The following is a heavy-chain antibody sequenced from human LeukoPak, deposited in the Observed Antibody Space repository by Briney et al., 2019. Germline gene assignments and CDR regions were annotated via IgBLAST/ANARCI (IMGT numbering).Heavy chain of an antibody. V-gene: IGHV3-21*04. D-gene: IGHD3-22*01. CDR1: GFTFSSYS. Sequence: GGSLRLSCAASGFTFSSYSMNWVRQAPGKGLEWVSSISSSSSYIYYADSVKGRFTISRDNAKNSLYLQMNSLRAEDTAVYYCAKDLGDSSGYYLYYFDYWGQGTLVTVSS. CDR2: ISSSSSYI. CDR3: AKDLGDSSGYYLYYFDY. J-gene: IGHJ4*02.